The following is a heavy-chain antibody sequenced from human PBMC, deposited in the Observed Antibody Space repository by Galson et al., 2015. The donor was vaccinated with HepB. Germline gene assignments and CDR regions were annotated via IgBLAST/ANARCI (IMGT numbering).Heavy chain of an antibody. D-gene: IGHD6-13*01. CDR2: INPNSGGT. J-gene: IGHJ6*02. V-gene: IGHV1-2*04. Sequence: SVKVSCKASGYTFTGYYMHWVRQAPGQGLEWMGWINPNSGGTNYAQKFQGWVTMTRDTSISTAYMELSRLRSDDTAVYYCARAYPYSSQTEHYGMDVWGQGTTVTVSS. CDR3: ARAYPYSSQTEHYGMDV. CDR1: GYTFTGYY.